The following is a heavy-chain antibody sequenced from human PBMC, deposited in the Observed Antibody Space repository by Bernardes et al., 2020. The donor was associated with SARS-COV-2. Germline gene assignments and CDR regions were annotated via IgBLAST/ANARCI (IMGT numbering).Heavy chain of an antibody. CDR2: VSQSESL. D-gene: IGHD3-16*02. CDR1: GGSVSDYY. Sequence: SETLSLTCAVDGGSVSDYYWSWIRQPPGKRLEWIGEVSQSESLEYSPSLKGRLIISMDTSRNRFSLRLTSVTAADSGVYYCARGRRNSIYREGMDVWGQGTTVSVS. J-gene: IGHJ6*02. CDR3: ARGRRNSIYREGMDV. V-gene: IGHV4-34*01.